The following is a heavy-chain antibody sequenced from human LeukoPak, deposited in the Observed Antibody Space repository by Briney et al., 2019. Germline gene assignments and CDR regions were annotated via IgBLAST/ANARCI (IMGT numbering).Heavy chain of an antibody. V-gene: IGHV1-2*02. D-gene: IGHD1-14*01. J-gene: IGHJ4*02. CDR2: INPNSGGT. Sequence: GASVKVSCKASGYTFTDYYMHCVRQAPGQGLEWMGWINPNSGGTNYVQKFQGRVTMTRDTSISTVYMELTRLRSDDTAFYYCARDGNIDYWGQGTLVTVSS. CDR1: GYTFTDYY. CDR3: ARDGNIDY.